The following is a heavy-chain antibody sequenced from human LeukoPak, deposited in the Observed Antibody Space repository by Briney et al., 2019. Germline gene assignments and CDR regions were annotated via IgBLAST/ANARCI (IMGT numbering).Heavy chain of an antibody. J-gene: IGHJ3*02. V-gene: IGHV1-18*01. D-gene: IGHD5-18*01. CDR2: ISAYNGNT. CDR3: ARVFFMDTAMVPDAFDI. CDR1: GYTFTSYG. Sequence: ASVKVSCKASGYTFTSYGISWVRQAPGQGLEWMGWISAYNGNTNYAQKLQGRVTMTTDTSTSTAYMELRSLRSDATAVYYCARVFFMDTAMVPDAFDIWGQGTMVTVSS.